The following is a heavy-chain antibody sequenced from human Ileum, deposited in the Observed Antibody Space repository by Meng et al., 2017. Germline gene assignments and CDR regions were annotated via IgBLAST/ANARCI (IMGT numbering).Heavy chain of an antibody. J-gene: IGHJ4*02. CDR1: GGSISISNW. CDR3: ARVRCASVSCYGDSYFDY. CDR2: IYHTGGT. Sequence: QVQLQESGPGLVKPSGNLPLTFAVPGGSISISNWWTWVRQPPGKGLEWIGEIYHTGGTNYNPSLKRRVTISVDKSKNQFSLEVTSVTAADTAVYYCARVRCASVSCYGDSYFDYWGQGILVTVSS. D-gene: IGHD2-15*01. V-gene: IGHV4-4*02.